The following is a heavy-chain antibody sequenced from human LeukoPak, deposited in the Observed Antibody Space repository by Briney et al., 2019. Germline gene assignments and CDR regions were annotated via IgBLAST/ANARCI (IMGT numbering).Heavy chain of an antibody. D-gene: IGHD3-22*01. CDR3: ARLLNYYDSSGYYDLYYFDY. V-gene: IGHV4-59*01. J-gene: IGHJ4*02. Sequence: PSETLSLTCTVSGGSISSYYWSWIRQPPGKGLEWIGYIYYSGSTNYNPSLTSRGTISVDTSKNQFSLKLSSVTAADTAVYYCARLLNYYDSSGYYDLYYFDYWGQGTLVTVSS. CDR2: IYYSGST. CDR1: GGSISSYY.